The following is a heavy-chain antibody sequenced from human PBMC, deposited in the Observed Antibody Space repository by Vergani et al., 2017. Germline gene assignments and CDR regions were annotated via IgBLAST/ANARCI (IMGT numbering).Heavy chain of an antibody. CDR2: IRSKAYGQAT. D-gene: IGHD3-10*01. CDR1: GFTFGYYA. V-gene: IGHV3-49*04. J-gene: IGHJ3*02. Sequence: EVQLVESGGDLVQPGRSLRLSCTASGFTFGYYAMDWVRQAPGQGLEWVGGIRSKAYGQATIYAASVKGRFTISRDDSKSIAYLQMNNLQTEDTAMYYCVRVQVTILRVSDALVIWVQGAMVTVCS. CDR3: VRVQVTILRVSDALVI.